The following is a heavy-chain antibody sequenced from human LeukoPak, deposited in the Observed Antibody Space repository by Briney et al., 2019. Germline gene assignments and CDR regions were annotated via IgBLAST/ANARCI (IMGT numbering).Heavy chain of an antibody. J-gene: IGHJ4*02. CDR1: GFSFSDYA. Sequence: SGGSLRLSCAASGFSFSDYAMSWVRQAPGKGLEWVSGISGSAGTSYHADSVKGRFTISRDNSKNTLYLQMNSLRVEDTAVYYCARGGHDFNPFYWWGQGTLVTVSS. CDR3: ARGGHDFNPFYW. D-gene: IGHD2-21*02. CDR2: ISGSAGTS. V-gene: IGHV3-23*01.